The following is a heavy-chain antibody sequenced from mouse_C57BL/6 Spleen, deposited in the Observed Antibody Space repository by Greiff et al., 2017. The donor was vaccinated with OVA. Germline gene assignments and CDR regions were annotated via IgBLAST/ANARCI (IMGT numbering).Heavy chain of an antibody. CDR3: ATVVVDY. Sequence: VQLQQPGAELVKPGASVKLSCKASGYTFTSYWMQWVKQRPGQGLEWIGEIDPSDSYTNYNQKFKGKATLTVDTSSSTAYMQLSSLTSEDSAVYYCATVVVDYWGQGTTLTVSS. CDR2: IDPSDSYT. CDR1: GYTFTSYW. J-gene: IGHJ2*01. D-gene: IGHD1-1*01. V-gene: IGHV1-50*01.